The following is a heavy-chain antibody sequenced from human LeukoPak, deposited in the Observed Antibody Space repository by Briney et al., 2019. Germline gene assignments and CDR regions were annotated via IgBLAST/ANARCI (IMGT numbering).Heavy chain of an antibody. Sequence: GGSLRLSCAASGFTFSSYAMTWVRQAPGKGLEWVSSISGSGGTAYYADSVKGRFTISRDNSKNTLYLQMNSLRAEDTAVYYCAKVAHYYGSGSYYEYYFDYWGQGTLVTVSS. D-gene: IGHD3-10*01. V-gene: IGHV3-23*01. CDR2: ISGSGGTA. CDR1: GFTFSSYA. CDR3: AKVAHYYGSGSYYEYYFDY. J-gene: IGHJ4*02.